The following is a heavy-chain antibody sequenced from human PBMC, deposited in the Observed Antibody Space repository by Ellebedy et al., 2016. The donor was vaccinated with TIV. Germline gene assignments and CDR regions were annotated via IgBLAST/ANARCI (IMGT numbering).Heavy chain of an antibody. CDR3: ARDEAEVGPTFFGY. CDR2: ISSSSSTI. J-gene: IGHJ4*02. Sequence: PGGSLRLSCAASGFTFSSYSMNWVRQAPGKGLEWVSYISSSSSTIYYADSVKGRFTISRDNAKNSLYLQMNSMRDEDTAVYYCARDEAEVGPTFFGYWGQGTLVTVSS. V-gene: IGHV3-48*02. D-gene: IGHD3-3*01. CDR1: GFTFSSYS.